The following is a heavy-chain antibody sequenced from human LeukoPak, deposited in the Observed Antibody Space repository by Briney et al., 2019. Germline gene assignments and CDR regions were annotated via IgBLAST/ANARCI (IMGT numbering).Heavy chain of an antibody. CDR1: GGSISSPNYY. Sequence: PSETLSLTCTVSGGSISSPNYYWGWIRQPPGKGLEWIGTIYYSGNTYYNPSLKSRVTISVATSKNQFSLKLSSVSAADTAVYYCARDYYYYYMDVWGKGTTVTVSS. CDR2: IYYSGNT. CDR3: ARDYYYYYMDV. V-gene: IGHV4-39*07. J-gene: IGHJ6*03.